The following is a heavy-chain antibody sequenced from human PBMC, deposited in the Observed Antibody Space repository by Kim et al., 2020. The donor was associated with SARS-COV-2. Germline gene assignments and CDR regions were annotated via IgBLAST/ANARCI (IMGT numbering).Heavy chain of an antibody. D-gene: IGHD3-3*01. CDR2: ISGSGGST. CDR1: GFTFSSYA. Sequence: GGSLRLSCAASGFTFSSYAMSWVRQAPGKGLEWVSAISGSGGSTYYADSVKGRFTISRDNSKNTRYLQMNSLRAEDTAVYYCASTQTRITIFGVVIMYFDYWGQGTLVTGSS. V-gene: IGHV3-23*01. CDR3: ASTQTRITIFGVVIMYFDY. J-gene: IGHJ4*02.